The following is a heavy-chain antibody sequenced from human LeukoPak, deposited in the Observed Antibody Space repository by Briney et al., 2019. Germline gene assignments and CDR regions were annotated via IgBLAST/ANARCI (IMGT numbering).Heavy chain of an antibody. V-gene: IGHV1-18*01. D-gene: IGHD6-19*01. J-gene: IGHJ5*02. CDR1: GYTFTSYG. CDR2: ISAYNGNT. CDR3: ARDRTIAVASNWFDP. Sequence: GASVKVSCKASGYTFTSYGISWVRQAPGQGLEWMGWISAYNGNTNYAQKLQGRVTMTTDTSTSTAYMELRSLRSDDTAVYYCARDRTIAVASNWFDPWGQGTLVTVSS.